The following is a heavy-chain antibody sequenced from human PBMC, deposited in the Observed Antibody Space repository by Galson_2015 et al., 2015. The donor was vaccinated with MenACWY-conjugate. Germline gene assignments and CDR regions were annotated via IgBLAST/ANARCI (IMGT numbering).Heavy chain of an antibody. CDR3: ARPDQLGATSYYDAFDI. Sequence: SGAEVKKPGESLRLSCAASGFTFSSYAMTWVRQAPGKGLEWVSSISSNTYYADSVEGRFTVSRDISRNTVYLQMNNVRVEDTAIYYCARPDQLGATSYYDAFDIWGRGTVVTVSS. J-gene: IGHJ3*02. D-gene: IGHD1-26*01. CDR1: GFTFSSYA. V-gene: IGHV3-23*01. CDR2: ISSNT.